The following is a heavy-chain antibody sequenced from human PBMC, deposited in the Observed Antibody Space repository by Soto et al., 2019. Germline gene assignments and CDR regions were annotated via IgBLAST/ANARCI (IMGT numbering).Heavy chain of an antibody. J-gene: IGHJ4*02. V-gene: IGHV4-59*01. CDR1: GGSISSYY. D-gene: IGHD3-10*01. CDR2: IYYSGST. Sequence: LETMSVTCTVGGGSISSYYWSWIRKNPGKGLEWIGYIYYSGSTNYNPSLKSRVTISVDTSKNQFSLKLSSVTAADTAVYYCARAPRGNYGYPSYFDYWGQGTLVTVSS. CDR3: ARAPRGNYGYPSYFDY.